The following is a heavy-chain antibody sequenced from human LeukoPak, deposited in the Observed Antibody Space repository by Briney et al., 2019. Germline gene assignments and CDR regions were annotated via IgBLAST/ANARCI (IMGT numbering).Heavy chain of an antibody. CDR1: GYTFTKYG. CDR2: INTSTGNP. CDR3: ARDRYCTNGVCYGLFDY. V-gene: IGHV7-4-1*02. J-gene: IGHJ4*02. D-gene: IGHD2-8*01. Sequence: ASVKVSCKASGYTFTKYGMNWVRQAPGQGLEWMGWINTSTGNPTYAQGFTGRFVFSLDTSVSTAYLQISSLTAEDTAVYYCARDRYCTNGVCYGLFDYWGQGTLVTVSS.